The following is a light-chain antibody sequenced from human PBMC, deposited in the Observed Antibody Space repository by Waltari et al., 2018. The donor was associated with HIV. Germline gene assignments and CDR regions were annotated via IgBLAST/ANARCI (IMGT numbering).Light chain of an antibody. CDR3: GSYAGTNNII. CDR1: SSDVGGYNH. CDR2: DVN. V-gene: IGLV2-8*01. J-gene: IGLJ2*01. Sequence: QSALTQPPSASESPGQSVTISCSGTSSDVGGYNHVSWYQHHPGKAPKLIIFDVNKRSSGVPDRFSGSKSGNTASLTVSGLQAEDEADYFCGSYAGTNNIIFGGGTRLTVL.